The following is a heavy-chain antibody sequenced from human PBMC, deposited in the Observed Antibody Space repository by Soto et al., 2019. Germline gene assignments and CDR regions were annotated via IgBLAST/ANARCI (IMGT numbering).Heavy chain of an antibody. CDR3: AKEVWSGPLDV. CDR1: ESPFRSYG. Sequence: GGSLLISCAASESPFRSYGMNWISTAPGKGMERVAVISYDGSNKNYADSVKGRFTISRDDSKNTQYLQMNSLRAEDTVVYYCAKEVWSGPLDVWGQGTTVTVSS. D-gene: IGHD3-3*01. V-gene: IGHV3-30*18. J-gene: IGHJ6*02. CDR2: ISYDGSNK.